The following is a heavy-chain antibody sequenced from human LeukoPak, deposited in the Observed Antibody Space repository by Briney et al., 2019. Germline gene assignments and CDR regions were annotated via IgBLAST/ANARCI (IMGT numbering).Heavy chain of an antibody. CDR2: MSPNSANT. V-gene: IGHV1-8*01. J-gene: IGHJ4*02. D-gene: IGHD3-22*01. Sequence: GAPLKPSCKPSGYTFTPSDINCVRQATGPGLEWMGWMSPNSANTGYAQKFQGRVTMTRNTSITTAYMELSSLRSEDTAVYYCARGNYYDSASLSTTLYFDYWGQGTLVTVSS. CDR1: GYTFTPSD. CDR3: ARGNYYDSASLSTTLYFDY.